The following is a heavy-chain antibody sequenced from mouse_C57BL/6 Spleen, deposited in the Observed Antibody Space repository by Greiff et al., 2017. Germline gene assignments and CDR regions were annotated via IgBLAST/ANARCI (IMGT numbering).Heavy chain of an antibody. J-gene: IGHJ2*01. D-gene: IGHD4-1*01. CDR2: IYPRSGNT. CDR1: GYTFTSYG. CDR3: ARDWDGFDY. Sequence: VQLVESGAELVRPGASVKLSCKASGYTFTSYGISWVKQRTGQGLEWIGEIYPRSGNTYYNEKFKGKATLTADKSSSTAYMELRSLTSEDSAVYFCARDWDGFDYWGQGTTLTVSS. V-gene: IGHV1-81*01.